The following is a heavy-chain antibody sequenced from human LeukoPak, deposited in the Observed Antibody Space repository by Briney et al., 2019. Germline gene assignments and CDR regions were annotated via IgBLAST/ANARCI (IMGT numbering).Heavy chain of an antibody. CDR2: FSASGANT. CDR3: ARSPLSTLKSFDS. Sequence: GGSLRLSCAASGFTFSNYAMSWVRQAPRKGPEWLSAFSASGANTYYADSVRGRFTISRDNSKDTLYLQMDGLRAEDTAFYYCARSPLSTLKSFDSWGQGTLVSVSS. J-gene: IGHJ4*02. V-gene: IGHV3-23*01. CDR1: GFTFSNYA. D-gene: IGHD3-16*01.